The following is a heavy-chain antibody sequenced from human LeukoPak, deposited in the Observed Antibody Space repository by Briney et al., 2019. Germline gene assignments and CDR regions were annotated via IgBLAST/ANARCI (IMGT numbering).Heavy chain of an antibody. CDR2: IRSDGTNK. CDR1: GFTFSTYG. Sequence: GGSLRLSCAASGFTFSTYGMHWVRQAPGKGLEWVAFIRSDGTNKYYADSVKGRFTISRDKSKNTLFLQMNSLRAEDTAVYYCARDQGAAAGDHFDYRGQGTLVTVPS. CDR3: ARDQGAAAGDHFDY. V-gene: IGHV3-30*02. D-gene: IGHD6-13*01. J-gene: IGHJ4*02.